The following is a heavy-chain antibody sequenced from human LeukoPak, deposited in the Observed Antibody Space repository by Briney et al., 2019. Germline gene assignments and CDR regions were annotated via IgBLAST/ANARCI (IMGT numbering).Heavy chain of an antibody. CDR1: GGSINYYY. Sequence: SETLSLTCTVSGGSINYYYLSWIRQPPGRGLEWIGYVYSSGSTNYNSSLQSRVTISVDTSKNQISLNLGAVTAADTAVYYCARHEAGTYLRYWGRGALVIVSA. CDR3: ARHEAGTYLRY. J-gene: IGHJ4*02. CDR2: VYSSGST. V-gene: IGHV4-59*08. D-gene: IGHD1-26*01.